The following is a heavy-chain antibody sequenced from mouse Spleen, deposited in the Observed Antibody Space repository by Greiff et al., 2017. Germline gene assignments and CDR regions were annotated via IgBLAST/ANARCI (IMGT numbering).Heavy chain of an antibody. Sequence: VKLMESGPGLVAPSQSLSITCTVSGFSLTSYAISWVRQPPGKGLEWLGVIWTGGGTNYNSALKSRLSISKDNSKSQVFLKMNSLQTDDTARYYCARREYSNYVGEFAYWGQGTLVTVSA. J-gene: IGHJ3*01. V-gene: IGHV2-9-1*01. D-gene: IGHD2-5*01. CDR2: IWTGGGT. CDR1: GFSLTSYA. CDR3: ARREYSNYVGEFAY.